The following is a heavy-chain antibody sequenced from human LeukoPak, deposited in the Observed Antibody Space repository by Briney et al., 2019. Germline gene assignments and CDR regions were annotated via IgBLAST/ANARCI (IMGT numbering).Heavy chain of an antibody. CDR3: AKVFSAAAVAATPSH. J-gene: IGHJ4*02. V-gene: IGHV3-30*02. D-gene: IGHD2-15*01. Sequence: SVKGRFTISRDNSKNTLFMQMNSLRAEDTAVYYCAKVFSAAAVAATPSHWGQGTLVTVSS.